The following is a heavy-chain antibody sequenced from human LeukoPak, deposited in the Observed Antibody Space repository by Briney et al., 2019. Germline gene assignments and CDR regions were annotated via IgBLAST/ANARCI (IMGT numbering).Heavy chain of an antibody. J-gene: IGHJ4*02. Sequence: GGSLRLSCAASGFTFNSFWMHWVRQAPGKGLVWVSHINSDGSSTSYADSVKGRFTISRDNAKNTLYLQMNSLRAEDTAVYYCARGPNSQDYWGLGTLVTVSS. CDR1: GFTFNSFW. D-gene: IGHD4-23*01. CDR2: INSDGSST. V-gene: IGHV3-74*01. CDR3: ARGPNSQDY.